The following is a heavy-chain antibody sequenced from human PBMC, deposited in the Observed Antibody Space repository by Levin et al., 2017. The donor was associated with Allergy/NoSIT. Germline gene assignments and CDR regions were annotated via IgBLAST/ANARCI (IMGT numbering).Heavy chain of an antibody. CDR3: AKLLTVTTWFDY. CDR2: ISGSGGST. CDR1: GFTFSSYA. J-gene: IGHJ4*02. D-gene: IGHD4-17*01. V-gene: IGHV3-23*01. Sequence: GESLKISCAASGFTFSSYAMSWVRQAPGKGLEWVSAISGSGGSTYYADSVKGRFTISRDNSKNTLYLQMNSLRAEDTAVYYCAKLLTVTTWFDYWGQGTLVTVSS.